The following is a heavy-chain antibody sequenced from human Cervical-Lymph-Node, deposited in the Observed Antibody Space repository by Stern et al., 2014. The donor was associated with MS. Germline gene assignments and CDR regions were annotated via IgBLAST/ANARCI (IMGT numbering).Heavy chain of an antibody. J-gene: IGHJ4*02. V-gene: IGHV1-46*01. CDR3: TRAVGGVGRE. Sequence: QMQLVQSGPEVKKPGASVMVSCKTSGYTFTNYYIHWVRQAPGQGLEWMGIINPNGSVTASAQKFQGRLTMTRDTSTTTVYMGLITLTSEDTAMYYCTRAVGGVGREWGQGTLVFVSS. D-gene: IGHD3-16*01. CDR2: INPNGSVT. CDR1: GYTFTNYY.